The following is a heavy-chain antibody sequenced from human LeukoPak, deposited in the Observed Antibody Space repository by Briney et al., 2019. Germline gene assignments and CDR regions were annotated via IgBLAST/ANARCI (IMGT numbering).Heavy chain of an antibody. Sequence: GGSLRLSCAASGFKFSSYSMKWVRQAPGKGLEWVSFISSSSSYIYYADSLKGRFTISRDNAKNSLYLQMNSLRAEDTAVYFCARDRESVTSYASYFDPWGQGTLVTVSS. V-gene: IGHV3-21*01. CDR3: ARDRESVTSYASYFDP. D-gene: IGHD4-17*01. CDR2: ISSSSSYI. CDR1: GFKFSSYS. J-gene: IGHJ5*02.